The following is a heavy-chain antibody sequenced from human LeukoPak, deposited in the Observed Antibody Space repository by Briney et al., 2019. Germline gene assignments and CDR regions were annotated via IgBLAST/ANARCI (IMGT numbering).Heavy chain of an antibody. J-gene: IGHJ3*02. D-gene: IGHD6-19*01. Sequence: SETLSLTCTVSGGSISSYYWSWIRQPAGKGLKWIGRIYTSGSTNYNPSLKSRVTMSVDTSKNQFSLKLSSVTAADTAVYYCAREQQWLVRGDAFDIWGQGTMVTVSS. V-gene: IGHV4-4*07. CDR3: AREQQWLVRGDAFDI. CDR2: IYTSGST. CDR1: GGSISSYY.